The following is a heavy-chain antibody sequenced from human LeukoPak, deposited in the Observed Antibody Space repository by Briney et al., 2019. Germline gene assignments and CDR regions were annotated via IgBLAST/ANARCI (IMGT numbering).Heavy chain of an antibody. CDR1: GGSISRSSHY. V-gene: IGHV4-39*07. CDR3: ARLGYSSSPFDP. CDR2: IYYSGNT. Sequence: SETLSLTCTVSGGSISRSSHYWGWIRQPPGKGLEWIGNIYYSGNTYYNPSLKSRVTISVDTSKNQFSLKLSSVTAADTAVYYCARLGYSSSPFDPWGQGTLVTVSS. J-gene: IGHJ5*02. D-gene: IGHD6-13*01.